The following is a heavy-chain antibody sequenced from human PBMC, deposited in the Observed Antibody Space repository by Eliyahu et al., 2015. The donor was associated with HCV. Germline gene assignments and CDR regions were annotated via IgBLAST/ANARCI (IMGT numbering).Heavy chain of an antibody. CDR3: AKDLGDYVWGNFRYSFDF. V-gene: IGHV3-23*01. J-gene: IGHJ4*02. Sequence: EVRLLESGGGLVQPGGSLRLSCAASGFTFSNYPMNWVRQAPGKGLEWVSGISASGGSTYNADSVKGRFTISRDNSKNTLYLQMDTVRAEDTAVYFCAKDLGDYVWGNFRYSFDFWGQGALVTVSS. CDR2: ISASGGST. D-gene: IGHD3-16*02. CDR1: GFTFSNYP.